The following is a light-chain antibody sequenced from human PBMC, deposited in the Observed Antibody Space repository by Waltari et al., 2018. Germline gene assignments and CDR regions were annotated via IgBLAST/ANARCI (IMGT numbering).Light chain of an antibody. J-gene: IGKJ4*01. CDR2: GAS. CDR3: QQYDNWPPLT. V-gene: IGKV3-15*01. CDR1: QSINRN. Sequence: EVVMTQSPATLSVSPGERATLSCRASQSINRNLAWYQQKPGQAPSLLIYGASTRATVIPARFSGSGSGTDFTLTINSLQSEDFAVYYCQQYDNWPPLTFGGGTKVEIK.